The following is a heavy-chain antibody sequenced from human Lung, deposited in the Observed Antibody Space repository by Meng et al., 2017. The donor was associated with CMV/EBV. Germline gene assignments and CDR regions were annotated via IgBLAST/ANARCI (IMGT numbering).Heavy chain of an antibody. CDR1: GFTFSDYY. D-gene: IGHD2-21*01. CDR2: ISSSGSTI. J-gene: IGHJ4*02. CDR3: ARDRCGGDCYLHDY. V-gene: IGHV3-11*01. Sequence: GGSXRLXCAASGFTFSDYYMSWIRQAPGKGLEWVSYISSSGSTIYYADSVKGRFTIPRDNAKNSLYLQMNSLRAEDTAVFYCARDRCGGDCYLHDYLGQGTLVTVSS.